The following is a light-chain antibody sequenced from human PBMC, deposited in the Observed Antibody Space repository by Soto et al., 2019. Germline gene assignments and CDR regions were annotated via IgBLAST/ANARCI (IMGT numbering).Light chain of an antibody. J-gene: IGLJ2*01. CDR1: ALPKKY. CDR3: QSADSSETYMV. V-gene: IGLV3-25*02. CDR2: KDT. Sequence: SYDLTQPPSVSVSPGQTARITCSGDALPKKYSYWYQQRPGQTPLLVIYKDTERPSGIPERFSGSTSGTTVTLIISGVQAEDEADYYCQSADSSETYMVFGGGTKVTVL.